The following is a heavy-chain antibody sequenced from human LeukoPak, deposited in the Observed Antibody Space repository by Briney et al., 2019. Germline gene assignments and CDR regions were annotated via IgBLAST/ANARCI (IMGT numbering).Heavy chain of an antibody. CDR3: ARKMTGYSYYFDY. Sequence: ASVKVSCEASGYTFIDYYMHWVRQAPGQGLEWMGVINPRGGSTTYAQRFQGRVTMTRDTSTHTLYVELSSLRSDDTAVYYCARKMTGYSYYFDYWGQGTLVTVAS. D-gene: IGHD2-15*01. CDR1: GYTFIDYY. V-gene: IGHV1-46*01. J-gene: IGHJ4*02. CDR2: INPRGGST.